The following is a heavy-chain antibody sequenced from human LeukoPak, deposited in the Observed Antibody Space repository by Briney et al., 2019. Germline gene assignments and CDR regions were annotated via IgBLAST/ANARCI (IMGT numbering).Heavy chain of an antibody. CDR3: AKLLRDATIYDF. CDR1: WFTVSSNS. D-gene: IGHD5-24*01. CDR2: IYSGGNT. J-gene: IGHJ4*01. V-gene: IGHV3-53*01. Sequence: LPGGSLRLSCTVSWFTVSSNSMSWVRQAPGKGLEWVSFIYSGGNTHYSDSVKGRFTISRDNAKNSLFLQMNSLRVEDTAFYYCAKLLRDATIYDFWGHGALVTVSS.